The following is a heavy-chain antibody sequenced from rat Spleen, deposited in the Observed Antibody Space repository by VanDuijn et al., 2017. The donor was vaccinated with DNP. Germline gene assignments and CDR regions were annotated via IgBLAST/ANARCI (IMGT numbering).Heavy chain of an antibody. V-gene: IGHV2-16*01. CDR2: IWAAGGT. CDR3: ARHEYYFDY. J-gene: IGHJ2*01. Sequence: QVQLKESGPGLVQPSQTLSLTCTVSGFSLSSYHVSWVRQPPGKSLVWMGSIWAAGGTNYNSAVQSRLSISRDTSKSQVFLKMNSLQSEDTGMYFCARHEYYFDYWGQGVMVTVSS. CDR1: GFSLSSYH.